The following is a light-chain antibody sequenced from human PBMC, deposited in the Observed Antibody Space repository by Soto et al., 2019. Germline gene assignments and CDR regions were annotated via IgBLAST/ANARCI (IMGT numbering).Light chain of an antibody. CDR2: AAS. Sequence: DIQMTQSPSTLSASVADRVTISCRASQSIGYWLAWYQQKPGKAPNLLIYAASSLETGVPSRFSGSGSGTEFTLSISSLQPDDSASYYCQQYNSYSKTFGQGTKVDIK. CDR3: QQYNSYSKT. V-gene: IGKV1-5*01. J-gene: IGKJ1*01. CDR1: QSIGYW.